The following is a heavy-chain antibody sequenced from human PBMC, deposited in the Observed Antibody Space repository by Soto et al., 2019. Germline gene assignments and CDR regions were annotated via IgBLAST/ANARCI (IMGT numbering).Heavy chain of an antibody. J-gene: IGHJ6*02. D-gene: IGHD3-10*01. Sequence: SVKVSCKASGGTFSSYAISWVRQAPGQGLEWMGGIIPIFGTANYAQKFQGRVTITADESTSTAYMELSSLRSEDTAVYYCARVYYGSGSYSNYYYGMDVWGQGTTVTVSS. CDR1: GGTFSSYA. CDR3: ARVYYGSGSYSNYYYGMDV. V-gene: IGHV1-69*13. CDR2: IIPIFGTA.